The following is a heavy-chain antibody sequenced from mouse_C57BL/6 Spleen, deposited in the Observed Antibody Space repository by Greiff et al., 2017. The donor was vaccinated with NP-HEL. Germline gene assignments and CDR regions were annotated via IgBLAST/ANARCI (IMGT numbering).Heavy chain of an antibody. D-gene: IGHD1-1*01. CDR3: TSHYYGSSYNAMDY. J-gene: IGHJ4*01. V-gene: IGHV6-6*01. CDR1: GFTFSDAW. CDR2: IRNKANNHAT. Sequence: EVQRVESGGGLVQPGGSMKLSCAASGFTFSDAWMDWVRQSPEKGLEWVAEIRNKANNHATYYAESVQGRFTISRDDSKSSVYLQMNSLRAEDTGIYYCTSHYYGSSYNAMDYWGQGTSVTVSS.